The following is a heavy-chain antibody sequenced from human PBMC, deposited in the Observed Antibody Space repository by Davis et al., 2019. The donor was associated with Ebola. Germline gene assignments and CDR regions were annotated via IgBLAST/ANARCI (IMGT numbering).Heavy chain of an antibody. Sequence: PSETLSLTCFVSGDSISGSKWWTWVRQPPGKGLEWIGDIFHRGTTFYHPSLVSRVTMSLDKSKNPFSLNLTSVNAADSATYYCARDQSFFGGSSLDSWGQGIPVTVSS. D-gene: IGHD4-23*01. J-gene: IGHJ4*02. CDR2: IFHRGTT. CDR1: GDSISGSKW. CDR3: ARDQSFFGGSSLDS. V-gene: IGHV4-4*02.